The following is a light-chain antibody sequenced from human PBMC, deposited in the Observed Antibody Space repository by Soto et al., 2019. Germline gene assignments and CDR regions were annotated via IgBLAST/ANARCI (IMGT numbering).Light chain of an antibody. CDR1: QNIGRW. CDR2: DAS. J-gene: IGKJ2*01. CDR3: QQYNSYSPYT. Sequence: DIQMTQSPSSLSASVGDIVTITCPASQNIGRWLAWYQRIPGQAPDLLISDASSLESGVPSRFSGSGSGTEFSLTISSLQPDDVATYYCQQYNSYSPYTFGQGTK. V-gene: IGKV1-5*01.